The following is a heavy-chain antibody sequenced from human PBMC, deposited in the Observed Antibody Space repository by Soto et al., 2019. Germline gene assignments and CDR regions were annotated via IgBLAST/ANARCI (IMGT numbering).Heavy chain of an antibody. CDR2: IKSDGSST. CDR1: GFTFNSYW. J-gene: IGHJ4*02. V-gene: IGHV3-74*01. D-gene: IGHD5-12*01. Sequence: EVQLVESGGGIAQPGGSLRLSCAASGFTFNSYWMHWVRQAPGKGLVWVSRIKSDGSSTSYADSVKGRFTISRDNAKNTVYLQMNSLRGEDTAVYYCAKRGDGYGPPDYWGQGTLVTVSS. CDR3: AKRGDGYGPPDY.